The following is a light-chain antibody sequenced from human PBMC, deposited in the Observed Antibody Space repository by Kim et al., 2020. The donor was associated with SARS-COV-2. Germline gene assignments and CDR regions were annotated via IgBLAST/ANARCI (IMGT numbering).Light chain of an antibody. Sequence: SSELTQDPAVSVALGQTVRITCQGDSLRSYYASCYQQKPGQAPVLVIYGKNNRPSGIPDRFSGSSSGNTASLTITGAQAEDEADYYCNSRDSSGNHRWVF. V-gene: IGLV3-19*01. CDR3: NSRDSSGNHRWV. CDR1: SLRSYY. CDR2: GKN. J-gene: IGLJ3*02.